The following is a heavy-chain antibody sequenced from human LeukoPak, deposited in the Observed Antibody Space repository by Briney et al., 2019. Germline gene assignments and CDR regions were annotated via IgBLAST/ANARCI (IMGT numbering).Heavy chain of an antibody. CDR2: ISYDGSNK. V-gene: IGHV3-30-3*01. CDR3: ARDFGYCSSTSCHPYYYYGMDV. J-gene: IGHJ6*02. CDR1: GFTFSSYV. D-gene: IGHD2-2*01. Sequence: GGSLRLSCAASGFTFSSYVMHWVRQAPGKGLEWVAVISYDGSNKYYADSVKGRFTISRDNSKNTLYLQMNSLRAEDTAVYYCARDFGYCSSTSCHPYYYYGMDVWGQGTTVTVSS.